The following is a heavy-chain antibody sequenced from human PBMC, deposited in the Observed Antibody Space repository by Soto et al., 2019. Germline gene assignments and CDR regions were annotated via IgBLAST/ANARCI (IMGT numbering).Heavy chain of an antibody. CDR1: GFPFGENA. D-gene: IGHD6-19*01. CDR3: AKEDTSSGSLDY. V-gene: IGHV3-23*01. J-gene: IGHJ4*02. CDR2: ISDSGATT. Sequence: GGSLRLSCAASGFPFGENAMSWVRQAPGKGLEWDSGISDSGATTYYADSVRGRFTISRDSSKNTLYLQMKSLRAEDSASYYCAKEDTSSGSLDYWGQVALVTVSS.